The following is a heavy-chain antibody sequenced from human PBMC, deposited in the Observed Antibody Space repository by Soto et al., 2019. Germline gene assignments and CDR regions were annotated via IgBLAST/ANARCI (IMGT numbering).Heavy chain of an antibody. Sequence: PGGSLRLSCAASGFTFSSYAMSWVRQAPGKGLEWVSAISGSGGSTYYADSVKGRFTISRDNSKNTLYLQMNSLRAEDTAVYYCAKVPNYYDSSGDYYFDYWGQGTLVTVSS. J-gene: IGHJ4*02. D-gene: IGHD3-22*01. CDR2: ISGSGGST. CDR1: GFTFSSYA. CDR3: AKVPNYYDSSGDYYFDY. V-gene: IGHV3-23*01.